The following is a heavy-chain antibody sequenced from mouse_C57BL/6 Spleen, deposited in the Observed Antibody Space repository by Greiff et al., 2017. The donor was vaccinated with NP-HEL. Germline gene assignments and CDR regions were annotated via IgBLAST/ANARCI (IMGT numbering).Heavy chain of an antibody. CDR3: AIFITTVVGTDY. CDR2: IYPGSGST. J-gene: IGHJ2*01. V-gene: IGHV1-55*01. Sequence: QVQLQQPGAELVKPGASVKMSCKASGYTFTSYWITWVKQRPGQGLEWIGDIYPGSGSTNYNEKFKSKATLTVDTSSSTAYMQLSSLTSEDSAVYYCAIFITTVVGTDYWGQGTTLTVSS. D-gene: IGHD1-1*01. CDR1: GYTFTSYW.